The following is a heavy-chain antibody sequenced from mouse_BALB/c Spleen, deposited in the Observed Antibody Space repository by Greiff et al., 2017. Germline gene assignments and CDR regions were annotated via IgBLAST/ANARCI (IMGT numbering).Heavy chain of an antibody. Sequence: EVKLMESGPGLVKPSQSLSLTCSVTGYSITSGYYWNWIRQFPGNKLEWMGYISYDGSNNYNPSLKNRISITRDTSKNQFFLKLNSVTTEDTATYYCARGGQLGDYYAMDYWGQGTSVTVSS. D-gene: IGHD3-2*01. V-gene: IGHV3-6*02. J-gene: IGHJ4*01. CDR3: ARGGQLGDYYAMDY. CDR2: ISYDGSN. CDR1: GYSITSGYY.